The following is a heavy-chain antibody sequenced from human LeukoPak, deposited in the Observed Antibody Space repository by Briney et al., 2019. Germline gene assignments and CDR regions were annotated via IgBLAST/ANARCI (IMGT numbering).Heavy chain of an antibody. J-gene: IGHJ4*02. CDR1: GFTFIRYG. V-gene: IGHV1-18*01. Sequence: ASVRVSCKASGFTFIRYGFSWVRQAPGQGLEWMGWISAYNGDPNYAQKVQGRVTMTADTSTTTAYMELRSLRSDDTAVYYCARDQGNGYLGDYWGQGTLVSVSS. CDR2: ISAYNGDP. D-gene: IGHD3-22*01. CDR3: ARDQGNGYLGDY.